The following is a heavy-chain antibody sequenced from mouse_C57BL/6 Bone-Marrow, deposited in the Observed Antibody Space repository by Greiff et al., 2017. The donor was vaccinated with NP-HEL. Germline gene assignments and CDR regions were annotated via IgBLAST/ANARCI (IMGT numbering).Heavy chain of an antibody. D-gene: IGHD2-4*01. CDR3: ARKKEEDYYDFYYYAMDY. V-gene: IGHV1-18*01. Sequence: VQLQQSGPELVKPGASVKIPCKASGYTFTDYNMDWVKQSHGKSLEWIGDINPNNGGTIYNQKFKGKATLTVDKSSSTAYMELRSLTSEDTAVYYCARKKEEDYYDFYYYAMDYWGQGTSVTVSS. J-gene: IGHJ4*01. CDR1: GYTFTDYN. CDR2: INPNNGGT.